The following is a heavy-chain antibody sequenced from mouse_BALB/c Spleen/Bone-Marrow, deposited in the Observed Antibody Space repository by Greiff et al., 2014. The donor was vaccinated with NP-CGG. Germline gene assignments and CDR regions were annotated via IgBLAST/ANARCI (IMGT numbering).Heavy chain of an antibody. CDR3: AREYYGSSGYFDV. Sequence: QVQLQQSGAELAKPGASVKMSCKASGYTFTSYWMHWVKQRPGQGLEWIGYINPSTGYTEYNQKFKDKATLTADKSSSTAYMQLSSLTSEDSAVYYCAREYYGSSGYFDVWGAGTTVTASS. D-gene: IGHD1-1*01. J-gene: IGHJ1*01. V-gene: IGHV1-7*01. CDR2: INPSTGYT. CDR1: GYTFTSYW.